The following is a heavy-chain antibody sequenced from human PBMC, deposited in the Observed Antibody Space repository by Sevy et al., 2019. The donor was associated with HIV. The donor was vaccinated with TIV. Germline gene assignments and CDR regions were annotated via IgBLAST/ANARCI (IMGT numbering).Heavy chain of an antibody. CDR1: GGTFSSYA. D-gene: IGHD3-22*01. V-gene: IGHV1-69*06. CDR2: IIPIFGTA. CDR3: AGQRWYYYDSSGYFDY. J-gene: IGHJ4*02. Sequence: ASVKVSCKASGGTFSSYAISWVRQAPGQGLEWMGGIIPIFGTANYAQKFQGRVTITADKSTSTAYMELSSLRSEDTAVYYCAGQRWYYYDSSGYFDYWGQGTLVTVSS.